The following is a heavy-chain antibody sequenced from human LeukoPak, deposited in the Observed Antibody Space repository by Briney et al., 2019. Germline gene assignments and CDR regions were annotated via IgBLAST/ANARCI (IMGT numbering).Heavy chain of an antibody. CDR3: ARREGAMSFDY. V-gene: IGHV5-51*01. D-gene: IGHD1-26*01. CDR2: IYPGDSDT. Sequence: GESLKISCKASGYSFISYWIGWVRQMPGKGPEWMGIIYPGDSDTRYSPSFQGQVTISADKSISTAYLQWSSLGASDTAMYYCARREGAMSFDYWGQGTLVTVSS. J-gene: IGHJ4*02. CDR1: GYSFISYW.